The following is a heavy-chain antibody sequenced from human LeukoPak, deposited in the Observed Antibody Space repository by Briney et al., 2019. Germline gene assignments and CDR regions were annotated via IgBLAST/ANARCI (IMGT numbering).Heavy chain of an antibody. CDR3: ARDYCSSTSCYGGY. Sequence: ASVKVSCKASGYTFTGYYMHWVRQAPGQGLEWMGWINPNSGGTNYAQKLQGRVTMTTDTSTSTAYMELRSLRSDDTAVYYCARDYCSSTSCYGGYWGQGTLVTVSS. J-gene: IGHJ4*02. V-gene: IGHV1-2*02. CDR2: INPNSGGT. D-gene: IGHD2-2*01. CDR1: GYTFTGYY.